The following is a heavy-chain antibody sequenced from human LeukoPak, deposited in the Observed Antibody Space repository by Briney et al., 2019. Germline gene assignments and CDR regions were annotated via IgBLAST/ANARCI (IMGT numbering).Heavy chain of an antibody. D-gene: IGHD3-16*02. J-gene: IGHJ4*02. CDR1: RFTFSNYG. V-gene: IGHV3-30*18. Sequence: GGSLRLSCAASRFTFSNYGMHWVRQAPGKGLEWVAVSSYTGATTYYADSVQGRFTISRDNSKNTLYLQMNSLTAEDTAIYYCAKEADIYTWGTYRGAFDYWGRGTLVTVSS. CDR2: SSYTGATT. CDR3: AKEADIYTWGTYRGAFDY.